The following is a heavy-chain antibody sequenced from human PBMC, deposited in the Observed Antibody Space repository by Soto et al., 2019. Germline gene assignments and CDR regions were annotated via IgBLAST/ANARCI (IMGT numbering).Heavy chain of an antibody. Sequence: PGGSLRLSCAASGFTFSSYAMSWVRQAPGKGLEWVSAISGSGGSTYYADSVQGRFTISRDNSKNTLYLQMNSLRAEDTAVYYCAKGDCTNGVCYSGWFDPWGQGTLVTVSS. CDR1: GFTFSSYA. D-gene: IGHD2-8*01. V-gene: IGHV3-23*01. CDR2: ISGSGGST. J-gene: IGHJ5*02. CDR3: AKGDCTNGVCYSGWFDP.